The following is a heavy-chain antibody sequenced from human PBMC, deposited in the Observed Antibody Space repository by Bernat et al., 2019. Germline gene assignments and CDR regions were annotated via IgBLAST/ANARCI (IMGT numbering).Heavy chain of an antibody. CDR2: IKEDGSEK. J-gene: IGHJ4*02. V-gene: IGHV3-7*03. D-gene: IGHD3-22*01. CDR3: ASLSSGNSPDY. CDR1: GFTFSSYS. Sequence: EVQLVESGGGLVKPGGSLRLSCAASGFTFSSYSMNWVRQAPGKGLEWVANIKEDGSEKYYVDSVRGRFTISRDNGKNSLYLQMNSLRAEDTAVYYCASLSSGNSPDYWGQGTLVTVSS.